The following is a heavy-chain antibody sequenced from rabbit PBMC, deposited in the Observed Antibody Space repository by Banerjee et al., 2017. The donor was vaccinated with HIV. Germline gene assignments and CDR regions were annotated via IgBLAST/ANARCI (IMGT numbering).Heavy chain of an antibody. Sequence: QQQLEESGGGLVKPGGTLTLTCKASGFSFSSSNYMCWVRQAPGKGLEWIACIYVGSTGSTYYASWAKGRFTISKASSTTVTLQMTSLTAADTATYFCARSSQYPSGSDGTTFNLWGPGTLVTVS. D-gene: IGHD1-1*01. CDR1: GFSFSSSNY. CDR2: IYVGSTGST. J-gene: IGHJ4*01. V-gene: IGHV1S45*01. CDR3: ARSSQYPSGSDGTTFNL.